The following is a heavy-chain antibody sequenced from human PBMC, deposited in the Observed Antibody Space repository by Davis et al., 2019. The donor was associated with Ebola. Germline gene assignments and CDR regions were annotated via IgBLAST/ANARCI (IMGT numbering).Heavy chain of an antibody. CDR3: ARLYSSGWFTFDH. CDR2: IYYSGST. Sequence: SETLSLTCTVSGGSISSSSYYWGWIRQPPGKGLEWIGGIYYSGSTYYNPSLKSRVTISVDTSKNQFSLKLSSVTAADTAVYYCARLYSSGWFTFDHWGQGTLVTVSS. V-gene: IGHV4-39*07. CDR1: GGSISSSSYY. D-gene: IGHD6-19*01. J-gene: IGHJ5*02.